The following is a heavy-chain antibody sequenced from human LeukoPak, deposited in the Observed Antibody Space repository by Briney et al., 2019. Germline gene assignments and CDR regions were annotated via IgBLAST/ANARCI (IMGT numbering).Heavy chain of an antibody. V-gene: IGHV4-34*01. D-gene: IGHD3-22*01. Sequence: PSETLSLTCAVYGGSFSGYYWSWIRQPPGKGLEWIGEINHSGSTNYNPSLKSRVTISVDTSKNQFSLKLSSVTAADTAVYYCASLRPDYYDSSGYSGSPYYYYGMDVWGQGTTVTVSS. CDR1: GGSFSGYY. CDR3: ASLRPDYYDSSGYSGSPYYYYGMDV. CDR2: INHSGST. J-gene: IGHJ6*02.